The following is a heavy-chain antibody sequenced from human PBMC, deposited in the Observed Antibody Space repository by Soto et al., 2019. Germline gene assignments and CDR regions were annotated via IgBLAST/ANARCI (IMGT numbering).Heavy chain of an antibody. V-gene: IGHV1-18*01. Sequence: QVQLLQSGDEVRKPWASVKVSCKTSGYTFCSYGISWVRQAPGQGLEWVGWVSDYNGNTWYGPELHDRVTLTRDTSTSTAHMELMSLRSNVTAVYYCSREDGEYSSSMDYWGQGTLVTVYS. CDR1: GYTFCSYG. CDR3: SREDGEYSSSMDY. CDR2: VSDYNGNT. D-gene: IGHD6-6*01. J-gene: IGHJ4*02.